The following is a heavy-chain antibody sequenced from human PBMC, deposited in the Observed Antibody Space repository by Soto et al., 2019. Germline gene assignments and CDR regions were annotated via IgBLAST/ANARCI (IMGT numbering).Heavy chain of an antibody. CDR3: ARGYDILTGLAYYYGMDV. Sequence: SVKVSCKISGYTFTSYGISWVRQAPGQGLEWMGWISTHNGDTNFAQKFQGRVTLTTDTSTNTAYMDLRSLTSDDTAVYYCARGYDILTGLAYYYGMDVWGQGTTVTVSS. CDR2: ISTHNGDT. J-gene: IGHJ6*02. D-gene: IGHD3-9*01. V-gene: IGHV1-18*01. CDR1: GYTFTSYG.